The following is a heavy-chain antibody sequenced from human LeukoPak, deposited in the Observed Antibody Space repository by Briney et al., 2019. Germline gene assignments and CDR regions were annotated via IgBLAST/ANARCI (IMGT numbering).Heavy chain of an antibody. CDR2: IYSGGST. CDR1: GFNVSSNC. CDR3: ARGSPFDD. Sequence: GGSLRLSCAASGFNVSSNCMSWVRQAPGKGLEWVSGIYSGGSTYYADSVKGRFTISRDKPKNMVYLQMNSLRAEDTAVYYCARGSPFDDWGQGTLVTVSS. J-gene: IGHJ4*02. V-gene: IGHV3-66*01. D-gene: IGHD1-26*01.